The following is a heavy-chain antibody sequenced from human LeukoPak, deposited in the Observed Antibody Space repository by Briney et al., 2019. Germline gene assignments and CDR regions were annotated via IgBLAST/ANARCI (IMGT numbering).Heavy chain of an antibody. D-gene: IGHD4-23*01. V-gene: IGHV3-49*04. CDR1: GFSFGDYA. CDR3: TTLYGGNEY. CDR2: IRSKSSGGTT. Sequence: GGSLRLSCTGSGFSFGDYAMSWVRQAPGKGLEWVGFIRSKSSGGTTEYAASEEGRFTISRDDSKNTLYLQMNSLKTEDTAVYYCTTLYGGNEYWGQGTLVTVSS. J-gene: IGHJ4*02.